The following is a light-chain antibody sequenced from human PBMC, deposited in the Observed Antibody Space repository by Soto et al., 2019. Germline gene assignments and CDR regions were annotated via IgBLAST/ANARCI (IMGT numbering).Light chain of an antibody. CDR2: DAS. CDR1: QSISSW. CDR3: QQYNSYLTWT. V-gene: IGKV1-5*01. Sequence: DIQMTQSPSTLSASVGDRVTITCRASQSISSWLAWYQQKPGKAPTLLIYDASSLESGVPSRFSGSGSGTEFTLPISSLQPDDFATYYCQQYNSYLTWTFGQGTKVEIK. J-gene: IGKJ1*01.